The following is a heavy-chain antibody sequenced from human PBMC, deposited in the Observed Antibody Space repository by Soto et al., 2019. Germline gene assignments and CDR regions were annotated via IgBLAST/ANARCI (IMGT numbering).Heavy chain of an antibody. CDR2: IYYSGST. Sequence: QLQLQESGPGLVKPSETLSLTCTVSGGSISSSSYYWGWIRQPPGKGLEWIGSIYYSGSTYYNPSLTSRVTISVDTSKNQFSLKLSSVTAADTAVYYCARRAVGATFDYWGQGILVNVSS. CDR3: ARRAVGATFDY. V-gene: IGHV4-39*01. D-gene: IGHD1-26*01. CDR1: GGSISSSSYY. J-gene: IGHJ4*02.